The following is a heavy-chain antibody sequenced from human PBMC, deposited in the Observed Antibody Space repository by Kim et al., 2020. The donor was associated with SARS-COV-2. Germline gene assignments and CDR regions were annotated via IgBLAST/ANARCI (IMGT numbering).Heavy chain of an antibody. CDR1: GFSFSNAW. CDR2: IQSKTDGETT. Sequence: GGSLRLSCAASGFSFSNAWMSWVRQAPGKGLEWVGRIQSKTDGETTDYAAPVKGRFTISRDDSKNTLYLQMNNLKTEDTAVYYCATDRRYCSGTTCYNWYFDLWGRGTLVTVSS. J-gene: IGHJ2*01. CDR3: ATDRRYCSGTTCYNWYFDL. D-gene: IGHD2-2*02. V-gene: IGHV3-15*01.